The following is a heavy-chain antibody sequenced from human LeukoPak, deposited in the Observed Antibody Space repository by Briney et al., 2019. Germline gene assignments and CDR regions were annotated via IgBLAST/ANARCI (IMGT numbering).Heavy chain of an antibody. CDR2: IYTSGST. V-gene: IGHV4-61*02. CDR3: ARDVKYYFDY. Sequence: SETLSLTRTVSGGSVNSGSYYWSWIRQPAGKGLEWIGRIYTSGSTNYNSSLTSRVTISVDTSKNQFSLKLSSVTAADTAVYYCARDVKYYFDYWGQGILVTVSS. CDR1: GGSVNSGSYY. D-gene: IGHD3-16*02. J-gene: IGHJ4*02.